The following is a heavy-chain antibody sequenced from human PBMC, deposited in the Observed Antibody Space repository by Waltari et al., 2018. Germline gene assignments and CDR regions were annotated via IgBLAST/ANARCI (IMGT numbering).Heavy chain of an antibody. CDR2: IIPIFGTA. V-gene: IGHV1-69*08. CDR3: ARDLPPYSSGWYAYYFDY. J-gene: IGHJ4*02. D-gene: IGHD6-19*01. Sequence: QVQLVQSGAEVKKPGSSVTVSRTASGGTFSSYAISWVRKAPGTGLEWMGRIIPIFGTANYAQKFQGRVTITADKSTSTAYMELSSLRSEDTAVYYCARDLPPYSSGWYAYYFDYWGQGTLVTVSS. CDR1: GGTFSSYA.